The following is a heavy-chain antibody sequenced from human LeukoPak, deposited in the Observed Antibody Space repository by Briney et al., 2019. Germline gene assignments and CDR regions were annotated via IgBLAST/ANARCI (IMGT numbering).Heavy chain of an antibody. CDR1: GGTFSSYA. Sequence: ASVNVSCTASGGTFSSYAISWVRQAPGQGLEWMGWISAYNGNTNYAQKLQGRVTITTDTSTSTAYMELRSLRSDDTAVYYCAGGATNEGCDYWGQGTLVTVSS. V-gene: IGHV1-18*01. D-gene: IGHD1-26*01. CDR2: ISAYNGNT. J-gene: IGHJ4*02. CDR3: AGGATNEGCDY.